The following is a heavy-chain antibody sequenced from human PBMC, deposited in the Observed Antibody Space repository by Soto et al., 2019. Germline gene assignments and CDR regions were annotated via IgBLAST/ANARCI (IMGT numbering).Heavy chain of an antibody. CDR3: ARGPYSSGCYSHYYGMDV. J-gene: IGHJ6*02. CDR2: INHSGST. D-gene: IGHD6-19*01. Sequence: PSETLSLTGAVYGRSFSGYYLSWILHPPGKGLEWIGEINHSGSTNYNPSLKSRVTISVDTSKNQFSLKLSSVTAADTAVYYCARGPYSSGCYSHYYGMDVWGLGTKVPVSS. V-gene: IGHV4-34*01. CDR1: GRSFSGYY.